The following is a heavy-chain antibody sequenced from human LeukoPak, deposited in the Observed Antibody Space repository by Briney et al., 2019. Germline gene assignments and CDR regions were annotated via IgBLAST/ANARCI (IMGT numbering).Heavy chain of an antibody. Sequence: PSETLSLACTVSGGSISSSSYYWGWIRQPPGKGVEWIGSIYYSGSTYYNPSLKSRVTISVDTSKNQFSLKLSSVTAADTAVYYCARDGVVRGVMGYNWFDPWGQGTLVTVSS. CDR2: IYYSGST. D-gene: IGHD3-10*01. V-gene: IGHV4-39*07. CDR3: ARDGVVRGVMGYNWFDP. CDR1: GGSISSSSYY. J-gene: IGHJ5*02.